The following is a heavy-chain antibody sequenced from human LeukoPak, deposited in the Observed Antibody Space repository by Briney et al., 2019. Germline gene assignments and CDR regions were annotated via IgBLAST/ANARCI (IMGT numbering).Heavy chain of an antibody. Sequence: SETLSLTCTVSGGSISSSSYYWGWIRQPPGKGLEWIGSIYYSGSTYYNPSLKSRVTISVDTSKNQFSLKLSSVTAADTAVYYCARGRTVRGVIKFYYYMDVWGKGTTVTVSS. CDR1: GGSISSSSYY. CDR3: ARGRTVRGVIKFYYYMDV. J-gene: IGHJ6*03. CDR2: IYYSGST. D-gene: IGHD3-10*01. V-gene: IGHV4-39*07.